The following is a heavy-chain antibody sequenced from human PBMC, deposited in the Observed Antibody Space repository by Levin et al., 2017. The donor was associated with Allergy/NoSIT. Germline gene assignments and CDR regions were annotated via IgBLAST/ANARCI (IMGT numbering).Heavy chain of an antibody. V-gene: IGHV3-30-3*01. CDR3: ARVNRYGDYDY. D-gene: IGHD4-17*01. Sequence: GESLKISCAASGFTFSSYAMHWVRQAPGKGLEWVAVISYDGSNKYYADSVKGRFTISRDNSKNTLYLQMNSLRAEDTAVYYCARVNRYGDYDYWGQGTLVTVSS. CDR1: GFTFSSYA. J-gene: IGHJ4*02. CDR2: ISYDGSNK.